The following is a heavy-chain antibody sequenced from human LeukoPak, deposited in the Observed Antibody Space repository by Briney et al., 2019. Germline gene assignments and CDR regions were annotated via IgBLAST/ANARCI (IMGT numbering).Heavy chain of an antibody. CDR3: GRQPIAAGNNWFDP. J-gene: IGHJ5*02. Sequence: SETLSLTCTVSGGSISSAAYYWGWVRQPPGKGLDWVGSIYYTGTTYYSPSLQTRATLSFDANKNQFSFKLTSVIAAETAVYFCGRQPIAAGNNWFDPWGQGTLVTVSS. D-gene: IGHD6-13*01. CDR1: GGSISSAAYY. V-gene: IGHV4-39*01. CDR2: IYYTGTT.